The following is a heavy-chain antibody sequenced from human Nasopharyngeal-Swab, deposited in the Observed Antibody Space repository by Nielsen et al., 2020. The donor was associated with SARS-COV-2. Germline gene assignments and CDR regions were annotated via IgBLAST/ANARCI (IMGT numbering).Heavy chain of an antibody. V-gene: IGHV4-38-2*02. J-gene: IGHJ5*02. CDR1: GYSISSGYY. D-gene: IGHD4-17*01. CDR2: IYHSGST. CDR3: ARDLGDYGDYALDP. Sequence: SETLSLTCTVSGYSISSGYYWDWIRQPPGKGLEWIGSIYHSGSTYYNPSLKSRVTISVDTSKNQFSLKLSSVTAADTAVYYCARDLGDYGDYALDPWGQGTLVTVSS.